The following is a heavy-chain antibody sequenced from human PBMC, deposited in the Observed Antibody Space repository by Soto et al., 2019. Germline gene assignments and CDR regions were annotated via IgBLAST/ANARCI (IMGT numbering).Heavy chain of an antibody. J-gene: IGHJ4*02. CDR1: GFTFSSYA. D-gene: IGHD6-25*01. Sequence: GWSLRLSCAASGFTFSSYAMHWVRQAPGKGLEWVAVISYDGSNKYYADSVKGRFTISRDNSKNTLYLQMNSLRAEDTAVYYCARDGPDPSSENSGPDYWGQGTLVTVSS. CDR2: ISYDGSNK. V-gene: IGHV3-30-3*01. CDR3: ARDGPDPSSENSGPDY.